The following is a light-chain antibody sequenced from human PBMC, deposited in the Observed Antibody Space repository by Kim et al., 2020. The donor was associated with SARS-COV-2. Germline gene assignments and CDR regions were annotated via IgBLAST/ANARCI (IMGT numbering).Light chain of an antibody. Sequence: PGGTVTLTCAPSTGAATSASYPTWFQQRPAQAPRSLIYGTSNKRSWTPARFSGSLLGGKAALTLSGVQPEDEAEYYCLLYYGGAYVFGTGTKVTVL. CDR2: GTS. CDR1: TGAATSASY. J-gene: IGLJ1*01. CDR3: LLYYGGAYV. V-gene: IGLV7-43*01.